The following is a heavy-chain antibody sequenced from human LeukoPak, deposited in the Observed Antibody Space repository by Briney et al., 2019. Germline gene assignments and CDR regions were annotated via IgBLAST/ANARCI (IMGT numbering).Heavy chain of an antibody. J-gene: IGHJ4*02. CDR1: GYTFTGYY. CDR2: INPNSGGT. V-gene: IGHV1-2*02. CDR3: ARDSQDIVVVVAAPDLPLDY. Sequence: GASVKVSCKASGYTFTGYYMHWVRQAPGQGLEWMGWINPNSGGTNYAQKFQGRVTMTTDTSTSTAYMELRSLRSDDTAVYYCARDSQDIVVVVAAPDLPLDYWGQGTLVTVSS. D-gene: IGHD2-15*01.